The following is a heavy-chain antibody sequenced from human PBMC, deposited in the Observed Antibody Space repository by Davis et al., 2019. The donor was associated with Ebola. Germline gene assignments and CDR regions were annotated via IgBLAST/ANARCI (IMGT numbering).Heavy chain of an antibody. CDR1: GGSISSHY. V-gene: IGHV4-59*11. Sequence: PSETLSLTCAVYGGSISSHYWSWIRQPPGKGLEWIGYIYYSGSTNYNPSLKSRVTISVDTSKNQFSLKLSSVTAADTAVYYCARFTWCSSTSCYYYYGMDVWGQGTTVTVSS. CDR3: ARFTWCSSTSCYYYYGMDV. D-gene: IGHD2-2*01. J-gene: IGHJ6*02. CDR2: IYYSGST.